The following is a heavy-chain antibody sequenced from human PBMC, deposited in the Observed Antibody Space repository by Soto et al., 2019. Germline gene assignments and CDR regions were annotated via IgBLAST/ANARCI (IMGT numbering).Heavy chain of an antibody. D-gene: IGHD6-19*01. J-gene: IGHJ4*02. CDR3: ARGGAYNGGWFS. CDR2: LNSDGSIT. V-gene: IGHV3-74*01. CDR1: GFTFSGYW. Sequence: EVQLVESGGGLVQPGGSLRLSCAAPGFTFSGYWMHWVRQSPGKGLVWVSRLNSDGSITSYADSVKGRFTISRDNAKNTLYLQMNSLRAEDTAVYFCARGGAYNGGWFSWGPGTLVTVSS.